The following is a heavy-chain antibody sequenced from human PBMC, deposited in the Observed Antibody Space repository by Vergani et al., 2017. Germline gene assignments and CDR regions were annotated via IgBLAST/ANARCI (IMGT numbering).Heavy chain of an antibody. D-gene: IGHD2-15*01. J-gene: IGHJ4*02. CDR2: INHSGST. Sequence: QVQLQQWGAGLLKPSETLSLTCAVYGGSFSGYYWSWIRQPPGKGLEWIGEINHSGSTNYNPSLKSRVTISVDTSKNHFSLKLSSVTAADTAVYYCARGRYGSWSMKSDYWGQGTLVTVSS. V-gene: IGHV4-34*01. CDR3: ARGRYGSWSMKSDY. CDR1: GGSFSGYY.